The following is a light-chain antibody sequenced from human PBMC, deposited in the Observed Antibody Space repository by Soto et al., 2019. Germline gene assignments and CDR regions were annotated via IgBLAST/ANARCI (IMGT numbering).Light chain of an antibody. Sequence: EIVLTQSPGTLSLSPGERATLSCRASQTVSSSYLAWYQHKPGQAPRLLIYGASKRALGIPDRFSGSGSGTDFTLTSSGLEPEDFAVYYCQQSGTFGQGTKVEI. CDR2: GAS. CDR3: QQSGT. J-gene: IGKJ1*01. V-gene: IGKV3-20*01. CDR1: QTVSSSY.